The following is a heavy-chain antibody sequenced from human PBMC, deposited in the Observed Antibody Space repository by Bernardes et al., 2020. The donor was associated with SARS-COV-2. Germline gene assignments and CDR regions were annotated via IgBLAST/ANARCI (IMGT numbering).Heavy chain of an antibody. CDR2: LSHDGSNN. D-gene: IGHD3-16*01. V-gene: IGHV3-30*18. Sequence: GGSLRLSCAASGFTFSRYGMHWVRQAPGKGLEWLAILSHDGSNNHYAESVKGRFTISRDNSKNTVYLQMSRLETEDSAVYFCAKAIDRFGYYLDFWGQGTLVTVSS. J-gene: IGHJ4*02. CDR3: AKAIDRFGYYLDF. CDR1: GFTFSRYG.